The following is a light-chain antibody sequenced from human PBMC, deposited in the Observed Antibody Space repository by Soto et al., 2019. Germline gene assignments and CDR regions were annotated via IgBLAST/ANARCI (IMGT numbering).Light chain of an antibody. CDR2: DAS. V-gene: IGKV3-11*01. Sequence: EIVLTQSPATLSLSPGERATLSCRASQSVSSYLAWYQQKPGQAPRLLIYDASNRATGIPARFSGSGSGTDFTLTISSLEPEDFAVYYCQYYGSSPRTFGQGTKVEIK. CDR3: QYYGSSPRT. J-gene: IGKJ1*01. CDR1: QSVSSY.